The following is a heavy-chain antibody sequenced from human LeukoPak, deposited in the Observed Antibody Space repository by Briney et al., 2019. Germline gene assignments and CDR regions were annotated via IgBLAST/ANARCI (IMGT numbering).Heavy chain of an antibody. CDR2: ISSSSSYT. D-gene: IGHD6-13*01. V-gene: IGHV3-11*05. CDR1: GFTFSDYY. Sequence: GGSLRLSCAASGFTFSDYYMSWIRQAPGKGLEWVSYISSSSSYTNYADSVKGRFTISRDNAKNSLYLQMNSLRAEDTAVYYCARARIAAAGTMGAFDIWGQGTMVTVSS. J-gene: IGHJ3*02. CDR3: ARARIAAAGTMGAFDI.